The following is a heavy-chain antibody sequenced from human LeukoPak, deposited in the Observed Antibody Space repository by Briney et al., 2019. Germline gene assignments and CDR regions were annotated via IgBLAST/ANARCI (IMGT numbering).Heavy chain of an antibody. CDR3: ARSFVTTVDY. V-gene: IGHV3-23*01. D-gene: IGHD4-17*01. J-gene: IGHJ4*02. CDR1: GFTFSSYA. Sequence: GGSLRLSCVASGFTFSSYAMSWVRQAPGKGLEWVSSISGSGGSTYYADSVKGRFTISRDNSKNTLYLQMNSLRAEDTAVYYCARSFVTTVDYWGQGTLVTVSS. CDR2: ISGSGGST.